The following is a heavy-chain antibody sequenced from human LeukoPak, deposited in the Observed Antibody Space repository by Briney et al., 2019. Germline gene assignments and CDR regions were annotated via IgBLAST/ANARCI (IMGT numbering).Heavy chain of an antibody. V-gene: IGHV1-8*01. J-gene: IGHJ6*02. CDR3: ARDYCSSTSCFYYYYGMDV. CDR2: MNPNSGNT. Sequence: EASVKVSCKASGYTFTSYDINWVRQATGQGLEWMGWMNPNSGNTGYAQKFQGRVTMTRNTSISTAYMELSSLRSEDTAAYYCARDYCSSTSCFYYYYGMDVWGQGTTVTVSS. CDR1: GYTFTSYD. D-gene: IGHD2-2*01.